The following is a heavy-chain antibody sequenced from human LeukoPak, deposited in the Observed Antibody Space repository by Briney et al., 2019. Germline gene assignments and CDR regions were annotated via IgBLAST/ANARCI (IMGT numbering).Heavy chain of an antibody. D-gene: IGHD3-3*01. CDR2: IRYDGSNK. Sequence: PGGSLRLSCAASGFTFSSYGMHWVRQAPGKGLEWVAFIRYDGSNKYYADSVKGRFTISRDNSKNTLYLQMNSLRAEDTAVYYCAKETAIFGVVYDAFDIWGQGTMVTVSS. J-gene: IGHJ3*02. CDR3: AKETAIFGVVYDAFDI. CDR1: GFTFSSYG. V-gene: IGHV3-30*02.